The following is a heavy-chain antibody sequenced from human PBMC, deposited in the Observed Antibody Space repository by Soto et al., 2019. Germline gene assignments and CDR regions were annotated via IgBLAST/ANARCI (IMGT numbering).Heavy chain of an antibody. J-gene: IGHJ3*02. D-gene: IGHD6-6*01. CDR1: WYIFTSYW. CDR2: IYPGDSET. V-gene: IGHV5-51*01. Sequence: PGEALKIYCKGSWYIFTSYWIVWVRQMPGKGLEWMGIIYPGDSETRYSPSFQGQVTISADKSIRTAYLQWSSLKASDTAMYYCARSSSSRAFDIWGQGTMVTVSS. CDR3: ARSSSSRAFDI.